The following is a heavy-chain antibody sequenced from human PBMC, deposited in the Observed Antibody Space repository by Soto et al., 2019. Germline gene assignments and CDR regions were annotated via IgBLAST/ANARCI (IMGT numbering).Heavy chain of an antibody. Sequence: AGGSLRLSCAASGFTFSSYGMHWVRQAPGKGLEWVAVIWYDGSNKYYADSVKGRFTISRDNSKNTLYLQMNSLRAEDTAVYYCARGRYSYAHLRIYGMDVWGQGTTVTVSS. CDR2: IWYDGSNK. J-gene: IGHJ6*02. D-gene: IGHD5-18*01. CDR3: ARGRYSYAHLRIYGMDV. V-gene: IGHV3-33*01. CDR1: GFTFSSYG.